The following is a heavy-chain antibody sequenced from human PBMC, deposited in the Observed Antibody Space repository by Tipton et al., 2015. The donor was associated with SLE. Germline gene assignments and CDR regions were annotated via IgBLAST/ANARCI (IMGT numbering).Heavy chain of an antibody. J-gene: IGHJ4*02. CDR2: LGSDGTYI. D-gene: IGHD3-22*01. CDR3: AHRGTSSGYYYYFDY. Sequence: SLRLSCTASAFSLTNYGMHWVRQAPGKGLEWVAFLGSDGTYISYSESVKGRFTISRDISKNTLYLQMNTLRAEDTAVYYCAHRGTSSGYYYYFDYWGQGTLVTVSS. V-gene: IGHV3-33*03. CDR1: AFSLTNYG.